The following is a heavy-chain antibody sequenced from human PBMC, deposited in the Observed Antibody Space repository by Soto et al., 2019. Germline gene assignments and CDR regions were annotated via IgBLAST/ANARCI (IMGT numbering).Heavy chain of an antibody. CDR1: GYSFSNSG. J-gene: IGHJ5*02. CDR3: ARDEYNNGRNWLNP. CDR2: ISTYNGNT. D-gene: IGHD2-8*01. Sequence: GASVKVSCKASGYSFSNSGFSWMRQAPGQGLEWMGRISTYNGNTNYAQKFQGRLSMTRDTSTTTAFMELTTLRSDDTAVYYCARDEYNNGRNWLNPWGQGTLVTVSS. V-gene: IGHV1-18*01.